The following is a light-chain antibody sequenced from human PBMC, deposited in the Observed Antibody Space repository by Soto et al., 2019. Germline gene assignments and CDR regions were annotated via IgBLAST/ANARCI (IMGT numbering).Light chain of an antibody. CDR3: CSYARSYVV. V-gene: IGLV2-11*01. CDR2: DVS. J-gene: IGLJ2*01. CDR1: SSDVGGYNY. Sequence: QSALTQPRSVSGSRGQSVTSSCTGTSSDVGGYNYVSWYQQHPGKAPKLMIYDVSKRPSGVPDRFSGSKSGNTASLTISGLQAEDEADYYCCSYARSYVVFGGGTKLTVL.